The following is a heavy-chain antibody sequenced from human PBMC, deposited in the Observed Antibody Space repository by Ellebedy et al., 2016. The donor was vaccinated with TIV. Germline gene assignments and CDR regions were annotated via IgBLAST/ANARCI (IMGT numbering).Heavy chain of an antibody. J-gene: IGHJ4*02. CDR1: GGSFNGYY. Sequence: SETLSLTCAVYGGSFNGYYWSWIRQPPGKGLEWIGEIYHSGSTNYNPSLKSRVTISVDKSKNQFSLKLSSVTAADTAVYYCARIAPAGPYDYWGQGTLVTVSS. CDR2: IYHSGST. D-gene: IGHD6-13*01. CDR3: ARIAPAGPYDY. V-gene: IGHV4-34*01.